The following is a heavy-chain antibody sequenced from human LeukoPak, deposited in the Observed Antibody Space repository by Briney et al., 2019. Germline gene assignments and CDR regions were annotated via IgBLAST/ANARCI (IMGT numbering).Heavy chain of an antibody. CDR2: IYYSGST. J-gene: IGHJ3*02. Sequence: PSETLSLTCTVSGGSISSSSYYWGWIRQPPGKGLEWIGSIYYSGSTCYNPSLKSRVTISVDTSKNQFSLKLSSVAAADTAVYYCARYLAAAGTKNAFDIWGQGTMVTVSS. CDR1: GGSISSSSYY. CDR3: ARYLAAAGTKNAFDI. D-gene: IGHD6-13*01. V-gene: IGHV4-39*07.